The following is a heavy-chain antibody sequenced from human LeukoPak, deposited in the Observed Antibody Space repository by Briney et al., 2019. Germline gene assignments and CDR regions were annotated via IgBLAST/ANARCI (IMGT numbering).Heavy chain of an antibody. J-gene: IGHJ6*02. CDR1: GGFISSYY. Sequence: PSETLSLTCTVSGGFISSYYWNWIRQPPGKGLEWIGHINHSGSTNSNPSLKSRVTMSVDTSKNQFSLKLSSMTAADTAVYYCARRGAARRYDGMDVWGQGTTVTVSS. CDR3: ARRGAARRYDGMDV. D-gene: IGHD6-6*01. CDR2: INHSGST. V-gene: IGHV4-59*08.